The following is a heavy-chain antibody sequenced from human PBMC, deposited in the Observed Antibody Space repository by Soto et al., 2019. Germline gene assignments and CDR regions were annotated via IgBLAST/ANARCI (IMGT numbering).Heavy chain of an antibody. Sequence: SVKVSCKASGGTFSSYAIIWVRQAPGQGLEWMGGIIPIFGTANYAQKFQGRVTITADESTSTAYMELSSLRSEDTAVYYCGQSIAASSGGGPGPFDYWGQGTLVTVSS. V-gene: IGHV1-69*13. CDR1: GGTFSSYA. D-gene: IGHD6-13*01. CDR3: GQSIAASSGGGPGPFDY. CDR2: IIPIFGTA. J-gene: IGHJ4*02.